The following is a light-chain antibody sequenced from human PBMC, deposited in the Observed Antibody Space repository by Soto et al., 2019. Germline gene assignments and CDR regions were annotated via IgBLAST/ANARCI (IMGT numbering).Light chain of an antibody. Sequence: DIQMTQSPSPLSASVGDRVTITCQASQDISNYLNWYQQRPGKAPKLLIYDSSNLETGVPSRFSGSGSGTEYTFTISSLQPEDVATYYCQQYDNLPLTFGPGTKVEIK. J-gene: IGKJ3*01. CDR1: QDISNY. CDR2: DSS. CDR3: QQYDNLPLT. V-gene: IGKV1-33*01.